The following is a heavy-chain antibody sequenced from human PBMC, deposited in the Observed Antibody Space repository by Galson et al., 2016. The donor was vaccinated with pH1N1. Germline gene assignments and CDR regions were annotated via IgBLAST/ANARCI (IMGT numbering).Heavy chain of an antibody. D-gene: IGHD3-3*01. V-gene: IGHV3-23*01. CDR1: GFTFTSYA. Sequence: SLRLSCAASGFTFTSYAMDWVRLAPGRGLEWVSDISGSGNTIYEADFAKGRFTTSRDNSKNTLYLQMNSLRGDDTAVYYCAKLDYDFWSGYYRHFDYWGQGTLVTVSS. CDR2: ISGSGNTI. J-gene: IGHJ4*02. CDR3: AKLDYDFWSGYYRHFDY.